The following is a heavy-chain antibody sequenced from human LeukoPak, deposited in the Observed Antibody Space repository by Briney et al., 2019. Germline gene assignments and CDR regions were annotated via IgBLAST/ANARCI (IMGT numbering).Heavy chain of an antibody. J-gene: IGHJ4*02. CDR1: GLPFCHHW. CDR2: KKHEGIGN. Sequence: PGGSLGLFFEASGLPFCHHWMRWVPQDPGKGPGGVANKKHEGIGNNYRASVKGQFTISRDNAKNSLYQQMNSLRAEDTAVYDCASKNGLDYWGQGTLVTVSS. V-gene: IGHV3-7*01. CDR3: ASKNGLDY.